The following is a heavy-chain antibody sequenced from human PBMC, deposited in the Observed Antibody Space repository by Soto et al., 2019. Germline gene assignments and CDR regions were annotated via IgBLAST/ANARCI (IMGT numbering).Heavy chain of an antibody. CDR2: IYYSGST. CDR1: GGSISSYY. D-gene: IGHD3-10*01. Sequence: XGTLSLTCTVSGGSISSYYWSWIRQPPGKGLEWTGYIYYSGSTNYNPSLKSRVTISVDTSKNQFSLKLSSVTAADTAVYYCARGSYYGSGSYYNVLWFDPWGQGTLVTVSS. V-gene: IGHV4-59*01. CDR3: ARGSYYGSGSYYNVLWFDP. J-gene: IGHJ5*02.